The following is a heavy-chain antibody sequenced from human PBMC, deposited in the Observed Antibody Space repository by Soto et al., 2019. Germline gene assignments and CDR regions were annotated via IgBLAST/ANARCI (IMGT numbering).Heavy chain of an antibody. CDR1: GGSISSSSYY. CDR3: ARHARGYSGYDACFDY. Sequence: PSETLSLTCTVSGGSISSSSYYWGWIRQPPGKGLEWIGSIYYSGSTYYNPSLKSRVTISVDTSKNQFSLKLSSVTAADTAVYYCARHARGYSGYDACFDYWGQGTLVTVSS. CDR2: IYYSGST. V-gene: IGHV4-39*01. D-gene: IGHD5-12*01. J-gene: IGHJ4*02.